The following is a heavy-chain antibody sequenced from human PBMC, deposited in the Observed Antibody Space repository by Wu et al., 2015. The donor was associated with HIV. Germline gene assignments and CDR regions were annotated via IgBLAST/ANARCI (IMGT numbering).Heavy chain of an antibody. CDR1: GYIFVNQY. V-gene: IGHV1-2*02. J-gene: IGHJ4*02. CDR3: LTAINGVVY. Sequence: VQLVQSVPDVKKPGASVKVSCKASGYIFVNQYMHWVRQAPGQGLEWMGWLSPNNGATNYAQRFQDRVSMTGDTSITAAYMELRRLTSDDTATYFCLTAINGVVYWGQGTLVTVSS. D-gene: IGHD2-8*01. CDR2: LSPNNGAT.